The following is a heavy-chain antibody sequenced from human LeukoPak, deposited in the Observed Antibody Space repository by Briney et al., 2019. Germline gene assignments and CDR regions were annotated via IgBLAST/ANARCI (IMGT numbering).Heavy chain of an antibody. Sequence: SETLSLTCTVSGGSISNYSWPWIRQPPGKRLEWISYIYYSGSTYYNPSLKSRVTISLNTSKKQFSLKLDSVPAADTAVYYCVRGTEEMTTISQTFDIWGEGTMVTVSS. J-gene: IGHJ3*02. V-gene: IGHV4-59*01. CDR2: IYYSGST. CDR3: VRGTEEMTTISQTFDI. D-gene: IGHD5-24*01. CDR1: GGSISNYS.